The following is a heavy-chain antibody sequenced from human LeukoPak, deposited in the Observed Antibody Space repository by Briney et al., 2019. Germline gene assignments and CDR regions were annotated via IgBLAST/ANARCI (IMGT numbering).Heavy chain of an antibody. CDR2: IWYDGSNK. V-gene: IGHV3-33*01. CDR1: GFTFSSCG. D-gene: IGHD2-15*01. Sequence: GGSLRLSCAASGFTFSSCGMHWVRQAPGKGLEGVAVIWYDGSNKYYAGSVKGRFTISRDNSKNTLYLQMNSLRAEDTAVYYCARCRVVVAASGPFDPWGQGTLVTVSS. J-gene: IGHJ5*02. CDR3: ARCRVVVAASGPFDP.